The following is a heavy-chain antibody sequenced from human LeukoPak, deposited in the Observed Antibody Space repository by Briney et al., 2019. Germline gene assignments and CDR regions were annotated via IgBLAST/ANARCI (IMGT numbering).Heavy chain of an antibody. CDR2: ISDTGSST. Sequence: GGSLRLSCTASGFTFSTSAMHWVRQAPGKGLEYISAISDTGSSTYYAESVEGRFTTSRDNAKNSLYLQMNSLRAEDTALYYCARENGFCSGGRCYPGAFDIWGQGTMVTVSS. CDR3: ARENGFCSGGRCYPGAFDI. J-gene: IGHJ3*02. D-gene: IGHD2-15*01. V-gene: IGHV3-64*04. CDR1: GFTFSTSA.